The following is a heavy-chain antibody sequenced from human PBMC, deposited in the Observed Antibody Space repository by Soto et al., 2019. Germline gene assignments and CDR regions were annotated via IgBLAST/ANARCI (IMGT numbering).Heavy chain of an antibody. D-gene: IGHD2-15*01. CDR2: ISGSGGST. CDR1: GFTFSSYA. Sequence: GGSLRLSCAASGFTFSSYAMSWVRQAPGKGLEWVSAISGSGGSTYYADSVKGRFTISGDNSKNTLYLQMNSLRAEDTAVYYCAKDRGGYCSGGSCYSAYYYYGMDVWGQGTTVTVSS. J-gene: IGHJ6*02. V-gene: IGHV3-23*01. CDR3: AKDRGGYCSGGSCYSAYYYYGMDV.